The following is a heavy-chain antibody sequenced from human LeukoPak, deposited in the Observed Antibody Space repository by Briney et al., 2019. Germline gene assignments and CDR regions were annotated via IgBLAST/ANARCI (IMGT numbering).Heavy chain of an antibody. CDR3: TTKVIRGNSGDDYDD. Sequence: GGALRLSCAASGFTFSSSAMSWVRQAAGKGLEGVAFISGSRDSTYYPDSVKGRFTISRDNSKTTLYLQMNSLRAEDTAVYYCTTKVIRGNSGDDYDDWGQGTLVTVSS. CDR2: ISGSRDST. V-gene: IGHV3-23*01. J-gene: IGHJ4*02. CDR1: GFTFSSSA. D-gene: IGHD5-12*01.